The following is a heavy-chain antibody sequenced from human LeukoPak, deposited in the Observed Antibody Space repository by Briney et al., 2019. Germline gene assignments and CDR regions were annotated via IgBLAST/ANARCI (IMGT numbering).Heavy chain of an antibody. CDR2: ISKDGSDK. V-gene: IGHV3-30-3*01. CDR3: AREEHDYVWGSYRYYYYYGIDV. J-gene: IGHJ6*02. CDR1: GFTFSDYA. D-gene: IGHD3-16*02. Sequence: GGSLRLSCAASGFTFSDYAMHWVRQAPGKGLEWVAVISKDGSDKYYPGSVRGRFTISRDNSKNTIYLQMDSLRAEDTALYYCAREEHDYVWGSYRYYYYYGIDVWGQGTTVTVSS.